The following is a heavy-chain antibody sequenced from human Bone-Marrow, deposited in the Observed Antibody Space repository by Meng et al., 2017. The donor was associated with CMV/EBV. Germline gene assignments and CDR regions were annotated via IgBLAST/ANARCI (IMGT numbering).Heavy chain of an antibody. CDR1: GGSISSYY. D-gene: IGHD1-14*01. CDR2: IYYSGST. V-gene: IGHV4-59*01. J-gene: IGHJ6*02. Sequence: SETLSLTCTVSGGSISSYYWSWIRQPPGKGLEWIGYIYYSGSTNYNPSLTSRVTISVDPSKNQFSLKLSSLTAADTAVYYCARARRNHYYGMDFWGQGTTVTFSS. CDR3: ARARRNHYYGMDF.